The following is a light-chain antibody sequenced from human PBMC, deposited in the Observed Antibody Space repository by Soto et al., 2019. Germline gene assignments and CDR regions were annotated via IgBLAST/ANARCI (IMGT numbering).Light chain of an antibody. J-gene: IGKJ2*01. CDR2: DAS. Sequence: DIQMTQSPSSPSASVGDRVNITCRASQGIRNDLGWYPQKPGKAPRLLIYDASSLLSGVPSRFSGSGYGTDFTLAIDSLQPEDFSTYYCQQSDSTAYTFGQGTKV. V-gene: IGKV1-39*01. CDR1: QGIRND. CDR3: QQSDSTAYT.